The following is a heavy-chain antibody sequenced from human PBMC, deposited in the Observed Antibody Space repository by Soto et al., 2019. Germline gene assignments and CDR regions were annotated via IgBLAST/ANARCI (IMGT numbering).Heavy chain of an antibody. CDR2: ISGSGGST. V-gene: IGHV3-23*01. Sequence: EVQLLESGGGLVQPGGSLRLSCAASGFTFSSYAMSWVRQAPGKGLEWVSAISGSGGSTYYADSVKGRFTISRDNSKNTLYLQMSSLGAEDTAVYYCAKNRLSIRFFEWAIDAFDIWGQGTMVTVSS. CDR3: AKNRLSIRFFEWAIDAFDI. J-gene: IGHJ3*02. D-gene: IGHD3-3*01. CDR1: GFTFSSYA.